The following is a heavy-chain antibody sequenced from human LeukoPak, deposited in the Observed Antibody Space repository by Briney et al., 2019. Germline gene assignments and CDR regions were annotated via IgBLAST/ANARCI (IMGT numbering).Heavy chain of an antibody. V-gene: IGHV4-34*01. CDR3: ARHRFLGIVAKYYFDY. D-gene: IGHD3-22*01. CDR1: GGSFSGYY. Sequence: PSETLSLTCAVYGGSFSGYYWSWIRQPPGKGLEWIGEINHSGSTNYNPSLKSRVTISVDTSKNQFSLKLSSVTAADTAVYYCARHRFLGIVAKYYFDYWGQGTLVTVSS. CDR2: INHSGST. J-gene: IGHJ4*02.